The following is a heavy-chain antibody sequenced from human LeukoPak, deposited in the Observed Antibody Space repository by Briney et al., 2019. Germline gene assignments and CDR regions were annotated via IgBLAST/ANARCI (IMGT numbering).Heavy chain of an antibody. Sequence: SETLSLTCTVSGASISSYYWSWIRQPPGKGPEWIGYIHYSGSTNYNPSLKSRVTISIDTSKNQFSLKLSSVTAADTAVYYCARGGYSGTYAFDYWGQGTLVTVSS. CDR3: ARGGYSGTYAFDY. V-gene: IGHV4-59*01. D-gene: IGHD1-26*01. CDR1: GASISSYY. CDR2: IHYSGST. J-gene: IGHJ4*02.